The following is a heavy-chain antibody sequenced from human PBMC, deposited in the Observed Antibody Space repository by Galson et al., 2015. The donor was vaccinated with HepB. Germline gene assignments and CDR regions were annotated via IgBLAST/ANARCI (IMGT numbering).Heavy chain of an antibody. J-gene: IGHJ4*02. CDR2: IKSKTDGGTT. CDR1: EFIYTNAW. V-gene: IGHV3-15*01. D-gene: IGHD4/OR15-4a*01. Sequence: SLRLSCAASEFIYTNAWISWVRQAPGKGLEWVGHIKSKTDGGTTDYAAPVKGRFTISRDDSKNTVYLQMNSLKIEDTGVYYCNTDLWWDYWGQGTLVTVSS. CDR3: NTDLWWDY.